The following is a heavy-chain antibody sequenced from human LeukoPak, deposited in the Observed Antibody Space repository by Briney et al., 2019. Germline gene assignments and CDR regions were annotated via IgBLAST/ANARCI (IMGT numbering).Heavy chain of an antibody. CDR2: IWSDGTNT. Sequence: GGSLRLSCATSGSTFSHYGMHWVRQAPGKGLEWVAVIWSDGTNTYYGDPVKGRFTISRDNFQRTVYLQMNSLRAKDTAVYYCAKDAQRGFDYSNSLDKWGQGTLVTVSS. CDR1: GSTFSHYG. D-gene: IGHD4-11*01. J-gene: IGHJ4*02. V-gene: IGHV3-33*06. CDR3: AKDAQRGFDYSNSLDK.